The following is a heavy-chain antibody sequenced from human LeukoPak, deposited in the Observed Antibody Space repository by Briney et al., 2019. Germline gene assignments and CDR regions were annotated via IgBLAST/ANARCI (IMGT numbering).Heavy chain of an antibody. CDR1: GFTFSSYA. Sequence: GGSLRLSCAASGFTFSSYAMSWVRQAPGKGLEWVSAISDSGGSTYYADSVKGRFTISRDNSKNTLYLQMNSLRAEDTAVYYCAEVTMVRGYYFDYWGQGTLVTVSS. CDR3: AEVTMVRGYYFDY. J-gene: IGHJ4*02. D-gene: IGHD3-10*01. V-gene: IGHV3-23*01. CDR2: ISDSGGST.